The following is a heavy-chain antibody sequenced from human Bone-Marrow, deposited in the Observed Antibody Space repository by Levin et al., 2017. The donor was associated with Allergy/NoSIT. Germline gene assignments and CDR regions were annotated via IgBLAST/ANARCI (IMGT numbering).Heavy chain of an antibody. CDR3: ARGGVTLVRGVMTWFDP. V-gene: IGHV3-21*01. CDR1: GFTFSGFS. Sequence: PGESLKISCAASGFTFSGFSMNWVRQAPGKGLEWVSSISSSGNYIYYADSVKGRFTISRDNAKNSVYLQMNSLRAEDTAVYYCARGGVTLVRGVMTWFDPWGQGTLVTVSS. J-gene: IGHJ5*02. D-gene: IGHD3-10*01. CDR2: ISSSGNYI.